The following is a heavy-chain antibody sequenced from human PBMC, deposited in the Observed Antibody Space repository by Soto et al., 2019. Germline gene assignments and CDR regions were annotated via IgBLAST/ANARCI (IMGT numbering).Heavy chain of an antibody. CDR1: GYTLTELS. CDR3: ATAAGSAMVTPYYYYGLDF. J-gene: IGHJ6*02. Sequence: GASVKVSCKVSGYTLTELSMHWVRQTLGKGLEWMAGFDPEEGEAVYAQKFQGRVTVTEDTSTNTAYMEVSSLSSEDTAIYYCATAAGSAMVTPYYYYGLDFWGQGTTVTVSS. V-gene: IGHV1-24*01. D-gene: IGHD5-18*01. CDR2: FDPEEGEA.